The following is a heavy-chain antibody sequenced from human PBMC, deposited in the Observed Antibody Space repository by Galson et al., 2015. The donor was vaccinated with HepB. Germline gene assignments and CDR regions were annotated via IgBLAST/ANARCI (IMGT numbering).Heavy chain of an antibody. J-gene: IGHJ4*02. CDR2: INVGNGNT. V-gene: IGHV1-3*01. Sequence: SCKVSGYSFSFYTMHWVRQAPGQRLEWMGWINVGNGNTKYSQKFQGRVTITRDRPANTAYLELSSLRSEDTAVYYCASAYYGSGSYSTPYKYWGQGTLVSVSS. CDR1: GYSFSFYT. CDR3: ASAYYGSGSYSTPYKY. D-gene: IGHD3-10*01.